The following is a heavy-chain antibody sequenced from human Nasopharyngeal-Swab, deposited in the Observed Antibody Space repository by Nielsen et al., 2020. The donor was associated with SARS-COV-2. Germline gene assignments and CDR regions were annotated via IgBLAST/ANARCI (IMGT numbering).Heavy chain of an antibody. CDR1: GGSFSGYY. CDR3: ARAANCSSTSCYRTNWFDP. V-gene: IGHV4-34*01. J-gene: IGHJ5*02. D-gene: IGHD2-2*02. CDR2: INHSGST. Sequence: SETLSLTCAVYGGSFSGYYWSWIRQPPGKGLEWIGEINHSGSTNYNPSLKSRVTISVDTSKNQFSLKLRSVTAADTAVYYCARAANCSSTSCYRTNWFDPWGQGTLVTVSS.